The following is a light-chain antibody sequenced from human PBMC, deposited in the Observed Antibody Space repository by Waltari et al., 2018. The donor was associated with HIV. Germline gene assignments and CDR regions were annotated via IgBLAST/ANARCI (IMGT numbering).Light chain of an antibody. J-gene: IGLJ1*01. CDR2: SNS. CDR3: ASWDDSLNGLYV. Sequence: QSVLTQPPSASATTGLRVTISCSRNSSNIVSNPVNWSLQLPGTAPKLLIYSNSQRPSGVPARFSGSKSGTSASLAISGLQSEDEAHYYCASWDDSLNGLYVFGPGTKVTVL. CDR1: SSNIVSNP. V-gene: IGLV1-44*01.